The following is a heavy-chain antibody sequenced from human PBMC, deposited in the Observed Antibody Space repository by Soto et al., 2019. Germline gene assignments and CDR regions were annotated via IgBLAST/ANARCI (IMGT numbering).Heavy chain of an antibody. D-gene: IGHD2-15*01. J-gene: IGHJ6*02. V-gene: IGHV1-69*08. Sequence: QVQLVQSGAEVKRPGSSVKVSCKASGGTFSSYSISWVRQAPGQGLEWMGRIIPMLGPPNYAQKFQGRVTIIADKSTNTAYMELSSLRSEDTAVYYCARGVVMVISAGYYYYAMDAWGQGTTVTVSS. CDR3: ARGVVMVISAGYYYYAMDA. CDR1: GGTFSSYS. CDR2: IIPMLGPP.